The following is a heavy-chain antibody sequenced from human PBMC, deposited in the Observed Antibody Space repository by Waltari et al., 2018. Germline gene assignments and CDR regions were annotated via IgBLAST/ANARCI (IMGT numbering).Heavy chain of an antibody. V-gene: IGHV6-1*01. CDR2: TYYRSKWYN. CDR1: GDSVSSNSAA. Sequence: QVQLQQSGPGLVKPSQPLSPTCAISGDSVSSNSAAWNWIRQSPSRGLEWLGRTYYRSKWYNDYAVSVKSRITINPDTSKNQFSLQLNSVTPEDTAVYYCARAHLRQQLGRPGAFDIWGQGTMVTVSS. D-gene: IGHD6-13*01. J-gene: IGHJ3*02. CDR3: ARAHLRQQLGRPGAFDI.